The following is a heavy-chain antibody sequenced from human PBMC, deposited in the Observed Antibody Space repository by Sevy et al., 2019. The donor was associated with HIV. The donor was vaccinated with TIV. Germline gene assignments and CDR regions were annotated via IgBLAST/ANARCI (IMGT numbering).Heavy chain of an antibody. J-gene: IGHJ4*02. V-gene: IGHV4-39*01. D-gene: IGHD6-6*01. CDR1: GGSISSSSYY. CDR3: ARYNEYSSSSDYFDY. Sequence: SETLSLTCTVSGGSISSSSYYWGWIRQPPGKGLEWIGSIYYSGSTYYNPSLKSRDTISVDTSKNQFSLKLSSVTAADTAVYYCARYNEYSSSSDYFDYWGQGTLVTVSS. CDR2: IYYSGST.